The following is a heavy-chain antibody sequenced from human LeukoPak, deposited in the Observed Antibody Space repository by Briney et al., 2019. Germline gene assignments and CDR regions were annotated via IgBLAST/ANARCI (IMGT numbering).Heavy chain of an antibody. V-gene: IGHV1-69*04. CDR2: IIPILGIA. J-gene: IGHJ4*02. D-gene: IGHD3-10*01. Sequence: SVKVSCKAPGGTFSSYAISWVRQAPGQGLEWMGRIIPILGIANYAQKFQGRVTITADKSTSTAYMELSSLRSEDTAVYYCARDIGVSESENWGQGTLVTVSS. CDR1: GGTFSSYA. CDR3: ARDIGVSESEN.